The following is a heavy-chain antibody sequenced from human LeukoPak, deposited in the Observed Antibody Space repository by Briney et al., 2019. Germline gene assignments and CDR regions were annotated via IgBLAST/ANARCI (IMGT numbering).Heavy chain of an antibody. V-gene: IGHV3-30*18. CDR3: AKDYYSSSWYKDY. J-gene: IGHJ4*02. CDR1: GFTFNNCV. D-gene: IGHD6-13*01. CDR2: ISYDGSSK. Sequence: GESLRLSCAASGFTFNNCVMHWVRQAPGKGLEWVAVISYDGSSKYYADSVKGRFTISRDNSKNTLYLQMNSLRAEDTAVYYCAKDYYSSSWYKDYWGQGTLVTVSS.